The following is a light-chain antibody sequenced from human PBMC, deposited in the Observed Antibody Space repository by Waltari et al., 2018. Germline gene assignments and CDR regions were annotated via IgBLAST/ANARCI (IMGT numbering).Light chain of an antibody. V-gene: IGLV2-23*02. Sequence: QSALTQPASVSGSPGQSITISCTGTSSDVGSYNLVSWYQQHPGKAPKLMIYEVSKRPSGVSNRFSGSKSRNTASLTISGLQAEDEADYYCCSYAGSSTFAVFGGGTKLTVL. CDR1: SSDVGSYNL. J-gene: IGLJ3*02. CDR2: EVS. CDR3: CSYAGSSTFAV.